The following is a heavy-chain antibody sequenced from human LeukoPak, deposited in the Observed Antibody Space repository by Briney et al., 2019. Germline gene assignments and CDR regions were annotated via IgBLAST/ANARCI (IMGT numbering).Heavy chain of an antibody. CDR2: ISGSGGST. V-gene: IGHV3-23*01. CDR1: GDSVSSAGYH. CDR3: AKDRMVYED. D-gene: IGHD2-8*01. J-gene: IGHJ4*02. Sequence: PSETLSLTCSVSGDSVSSAGYHWSWVRQAPGKGLEWVSAISGSGGSTYYADSVKGRFTISRDNSKSTLYLQMNSLRAEDTAVYYCAKDRMVYEDWGQGTLVTVSS.